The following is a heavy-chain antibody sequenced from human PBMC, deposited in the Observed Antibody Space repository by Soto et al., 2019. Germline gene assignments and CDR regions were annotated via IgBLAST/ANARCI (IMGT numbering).Heavy chain of an antibody. V-gene: IGHV4-4*02. CDR1: GDSMTNTNW. D-gene: IGHD3-3*01. Sequence: SETLSLTCAVSGDSMTNTNWWSWVRQPPGKGLEWIGEIYHSGSTNYNPSLRSRVTMSVDKSKNQFSLNLTSVTAADTAVYYCAKRSLRRLRFVETHWGQGTLVTVS. CDR3: AKRSLRRLRFVETH. J-gene: IGHJ4*02. CDR2: IYHSGST.